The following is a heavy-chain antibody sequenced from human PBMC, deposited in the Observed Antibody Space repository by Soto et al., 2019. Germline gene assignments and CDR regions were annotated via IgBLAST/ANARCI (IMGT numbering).Heavy chain of an antibody. V-gene: IGHV4-61*01. J-gene: IGHJ4*02. Sequence: LSLTCTVSGGSVSSGSYYWSWIRQPPGKGLEWIGYIYYSGSTNYNPSLKSRVTISVDTSKNLFSLKLSSVTAADTAVYYCARGPYDFWSGSHDYWGQGTLVTVSS. D-gene: IGHD3-3*01. CDR1: GGSVSSGSYY. CDR2: IYYSGST. CDR3: ARGPYDFWSGSHDY.